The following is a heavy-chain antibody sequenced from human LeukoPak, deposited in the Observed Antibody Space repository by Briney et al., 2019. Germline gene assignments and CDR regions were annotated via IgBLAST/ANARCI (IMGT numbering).Heavy chain of an antibody. CDR2: IKYTGST. Sequence: SETLSLTCAVDGGSFTTYYWSWIRQPPGKGLEWIGEIKYTGSTTYNPSLKSRVTISVDPSKNQFSLRLGSVTAADAAVYFCARVRYFSTYWGQGTLVTVSS. D-gene: IGHD3-9*01. CDR3: ARVRYFSTY. V-gene: IGHV4-34*01. CDR1: GGSFTTYY. J-gene: IGHJ4*02.